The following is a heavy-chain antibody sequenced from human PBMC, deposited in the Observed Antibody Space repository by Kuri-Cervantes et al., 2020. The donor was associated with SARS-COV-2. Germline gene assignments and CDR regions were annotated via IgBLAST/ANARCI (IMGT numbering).Heavy chain of an antibody. CDR2: ISYDGSNK. Sequence: GESLKISCAASGFTFSSYAMHWVRQAPGKGLEWVAVISYDGSNKYYADSVKGRFTISRDNSKNTRYLQMNSLRSEDTAVYYCARVHNWNYEGYAFDIWGQGTMVTVPP. V-gene: IGHV3-30-3*01. CDR3: ARVHNWNYEGYAFDI. D-gene: IGHD1-7*01. J-gene: IGHJ3*02. CDR1: GFTFSSYA.